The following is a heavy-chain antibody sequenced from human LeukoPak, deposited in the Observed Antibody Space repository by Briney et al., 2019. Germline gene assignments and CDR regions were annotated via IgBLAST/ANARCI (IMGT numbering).Heavy chain of an antibody. J-gene: IGHJ5*02. CDR2: ISSTASSI. D-gene: IGHD4-23*01. Sequence: GGSLRLSCAGSEFSFSSYSMTWVRQAPGKGLEWVSYISSTASSIYYADSVKGRFTISRDNAKNSLYLQMNSLRAEDTAVYYCARDVTYHGGDWFDPWGQGTLVTVPS. CDR3: ARDVTYHGGDWFDP. CDR1: EFSFSSYS. V-gene: IGHV3-48*04.